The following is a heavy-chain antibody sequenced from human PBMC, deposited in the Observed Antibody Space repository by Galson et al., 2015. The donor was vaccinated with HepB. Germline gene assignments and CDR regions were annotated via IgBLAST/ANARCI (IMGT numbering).Heavy chain of an antibody. V-gene: IGHV1-2*06. J-gene: IGHJ4*02. CDR1: GYTFTGYY. Sequence: VKVSCKASGYTFTGYYMHWVRQAPGQGLEWMGRINPNSGGTNYAQKFQGRVTMTRDTSISTAYMELSRLRSDDTAVYYCARDSNVGIAVAGIDYWGQGTLVTVSS. CDR3: ARDSNVGIAVAGIDY. D-gene: IGHD6-19*01. CDR2: INPNSGGT.